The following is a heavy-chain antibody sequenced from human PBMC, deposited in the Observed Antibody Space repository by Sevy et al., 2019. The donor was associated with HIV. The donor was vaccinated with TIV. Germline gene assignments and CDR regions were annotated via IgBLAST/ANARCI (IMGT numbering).Heavy chain of an antibody. V-gene: IGHV5-51*01. CDR3: ARRDGYASTDY. Sequence: GESLKISCMGSGYSFNSYWIGWVRQMPGKGLEWMGIIDPGDSATRYSPSFQGQVTISADKSISTAYLQWSSLKASDTAMYYCARRDGYASTDYWGQGTLVTVSS. CDR1: GYSFNSYW. D-gene: IGHD5-12*01. J-gene: IGHJ4*02. CDR2: IDPGDSAT.